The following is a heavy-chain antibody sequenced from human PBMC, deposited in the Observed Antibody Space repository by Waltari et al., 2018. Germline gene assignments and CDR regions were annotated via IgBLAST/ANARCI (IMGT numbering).Heavy chain of an antibody. CDR1: GGSISSFC. Sequence: QVPLQESGPGRVKPSETLSLPCTVSGGSISSFCWSWMRQPPGKGLEWIGYIYYSRSTNYNPSLKILVTIEVDTSKNQFSLKLSSVTAADTAVYYGASLDGYNYSFDYWGQGTLVTVSS. D-gene: IGHD5-12*01. V-gene: IGHV4-59*01. CDR2: IYYSRST. CDR3: ASLDGYNYSFDY. J-gene: IGHJ4*02.